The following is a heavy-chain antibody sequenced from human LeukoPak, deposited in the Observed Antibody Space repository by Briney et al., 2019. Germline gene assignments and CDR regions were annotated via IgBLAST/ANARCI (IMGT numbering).Heavy chain of an antibody. CDR1: GGSISSSSYY. J-gene: IGHJ4*02. V-gene: IGHV4-39*01. Sequence: SETLSLTCTVSGGSISSSSYYWGWMRQPPGKGLEWIGSIYYSGSTYYNPSLKSRVTISVDTSKNQFSLKLSSVTAADTAVYYCARLMTTVTTLVVGLDYWGQGTLVTVSS. D-gene: IGHD4-17*01. CDR2: IYYSGST. CDR3: ARLMTTVTTLVVGLDY.